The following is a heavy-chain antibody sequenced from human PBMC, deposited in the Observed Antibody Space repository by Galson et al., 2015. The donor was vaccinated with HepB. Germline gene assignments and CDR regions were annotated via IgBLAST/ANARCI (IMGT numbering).Heavy chain of an antibody. CDR3: TRGIVGATTSYFDY. V-gene: IGHV4-31*03. J-gene: IGHJ4*02. CDR2: IYYSGST. Sequence: LSLTCTVSGGSISSGGYYWSWIRQHPGKGLEWIGYIYYSGSTYYNPSLRSRVTISVDTSKNQFSLNLTSVTDADTAVYYCTRGIVGATTSYFDYWGQGTVVTVSS. CDR1: GGSISSGGYY. D-gene: IGHD1-26*01.